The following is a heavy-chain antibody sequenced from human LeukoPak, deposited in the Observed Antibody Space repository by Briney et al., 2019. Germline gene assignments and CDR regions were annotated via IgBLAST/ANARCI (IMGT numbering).Heavy chain of an antibody. Sequence: KASETLSLTCAVYGGSFSGYYWSWIRQPPGKGLEWIGEINHSGSNNYNPSLKSRVTISVDTSKNQFSLKLSSVTAADTAVYYCARSGGYWGQGTLVTVSS. V-gene: IGHV4-34*01. CDR3: ARSGGY. CDR2: INHSGSN. CDR1: GGSFSGYY. J-gene: IGHJ4*02. D-gene: IGHD3-10*01.